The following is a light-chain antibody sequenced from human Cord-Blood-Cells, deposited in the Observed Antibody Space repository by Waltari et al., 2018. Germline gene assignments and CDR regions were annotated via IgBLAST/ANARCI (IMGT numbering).Light chain of an antibody. Sequence: QAGLTQPPSVSKGLRQTATLTCTGNSNNVGNQGAAWLQQHQGHPPKLLSYRNNNRPSGISERLSASRSGNTASLTITGLQPEVEADYYCSAWDSSLSAVVFGGGTKLTVL. CDR3: SAWDSSLSAVV. V-gene: IGLV10-54*01. CDR1: SNNVGNQG. CDR2: RNN. J-gene: IGLJ2*01.